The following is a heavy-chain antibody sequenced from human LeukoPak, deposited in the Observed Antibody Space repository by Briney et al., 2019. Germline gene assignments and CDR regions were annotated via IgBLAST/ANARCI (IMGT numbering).Heavy chain of an antibody. J-gene: IGHJ4*02. CDR3: ARGQWLYYFDY. CDR1: GGSISSYY. Sequence: SETLSLTCTVPGGSISSYYWSWIRQPPGKGLEWIGYIYYSGSTNYNPSLKSRVTISVDTSKNQFSLKLSSVTAADTAVYYCARGQWLYYFDYWGQGTLVTVSS. V-gene: IGHV4-59*01. CDR2: IYYSGST. D-gene: IGHD6-19*01.